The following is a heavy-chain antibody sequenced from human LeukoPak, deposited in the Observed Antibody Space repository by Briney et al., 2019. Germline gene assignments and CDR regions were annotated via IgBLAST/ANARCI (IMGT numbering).Heavy chain of an antibody. V-gene: IGHV1-2*02. D-gene: IGHD3-10*01. Sequence: GASVKVSSKASGYTFTDYYLHWVRQAPGQGLEWMGWINPNSGGTSYAQKFQDRVTMTRDTSTSTLYLELSSLWSEDTAVYYCARGGSGSHYSPFDYWGQGTLVTVSS. CDR2: INPNSGGT. J-gene: IGHJ4*02. CDR1: GYTFTDYY. CDR3: ARGGSGSHYSPFDY.